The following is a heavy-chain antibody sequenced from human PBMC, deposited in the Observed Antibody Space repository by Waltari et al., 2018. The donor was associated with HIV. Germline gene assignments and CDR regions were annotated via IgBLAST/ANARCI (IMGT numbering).Heavy chain of an antibody. CDR3: ARQHAYTSDWFSQASFFNY. Sequence: LQLKESGPGLVKHSDTLSLTCAVSGASMRSKNYYWAWIRQSPGERLEWIATFYSTGDTYFVPSLKNRTSISVDSAKKLLSLSLASVTAADTAIYDCARQHAYTSDWFSQASFFNYWGPGTLVTVSS. V-gene: IGHV4-39*01. CDR2: FYSTGDT. D-gene: IGHD3-9*01. CDR1: GASMRSKNYY. J-gene: IGHJ1*01.